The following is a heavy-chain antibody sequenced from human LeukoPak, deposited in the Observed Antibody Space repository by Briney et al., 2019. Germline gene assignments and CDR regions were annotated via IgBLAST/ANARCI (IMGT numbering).Heavy chain of an antibody. CDR1: GFTFSSYS. CDR2: ISSSSSYI. D-gene: IGHD5-24*01. CDR3: ARGKGDDIFDY. J-gene: IGHJ4*02. V-gene: IGHV3-21*01. Sequence: GGSLRLSCAASGFTFSSYSMNWVRQAPGKGLEWVSSISSSSSYIYYADSVKGRFTISRDNAKNSLYLQMNSLRAGDTAVYYCARGKGDDIFDYWGQGTLVTVSS.